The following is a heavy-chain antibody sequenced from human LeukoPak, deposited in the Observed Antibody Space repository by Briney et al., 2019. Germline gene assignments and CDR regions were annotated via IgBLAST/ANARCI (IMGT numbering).Heavy chain of an antibody. Sequence: GGSLRLSCAGSKFTFSNYAMNWVRQAPGKGLEWVSTISSSGGSIFYSDSVKGRFTISRDNSRNTVYLQMNSLRAEDTAIYYCAKDYSGSWYYFDYWGQGTLVTVSS. CDR2: ISSSGGSI. CDR1: KFTFSNYA. J-gene: IGHJ4*02. CDR3: AKDYSGSWYYFDY. D-gene: IGHD6-13*01. V-gene: IGHV3-23*01.